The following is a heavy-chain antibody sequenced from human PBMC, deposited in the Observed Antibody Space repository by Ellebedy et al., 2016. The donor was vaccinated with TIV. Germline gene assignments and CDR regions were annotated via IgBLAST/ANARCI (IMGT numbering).Heavy chain of an antibody. CDR2: ITENGVNT. V-gene: IGHV3-23*01. J-gene: IGHJ3*01. D-gene: IGHD3/OR15-3a*01. CDR3: ARDPVGVGPAFDV. Sequence: PGGSLRLSCAASAPTSSTHAMSWVRPAPGKGMEWVSSITENGVNTYYADSVKGRLTISRDNSKDTLYLQVNSLRAEDPAIYYCARDPVGVGPAFDVWGQGTMVTVSS. CDR1: APTSSTHA.